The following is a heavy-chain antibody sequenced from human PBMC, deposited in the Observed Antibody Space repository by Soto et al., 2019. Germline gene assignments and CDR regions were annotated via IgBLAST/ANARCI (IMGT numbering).Heavy chain of an antibody. CDR1: GYTFTGYY. CDR3: AITPCIAAAGYFPDYYYYYGMDV. J-gene: IGHJ6*02. Sequence: ASVKVSCKASGYTFTGYYMHWVRQTPGQGLEWMGWINPNSGGTNYAQKFQGRVTMTRDTSISTAYMELSRLRSDDTAVYYCAITPCIAAAGYFPDYYYYYGMDVWGQGTTVTVSS. CDR2: INPNSGGT. D-gene: IGHD6-13*01. V-gene: IGHV1-2*02.